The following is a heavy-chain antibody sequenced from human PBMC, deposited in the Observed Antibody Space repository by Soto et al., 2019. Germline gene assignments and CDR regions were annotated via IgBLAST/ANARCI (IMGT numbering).Heavy chain of an antibody. J-gene: IGHJ4*02. CDR2: ISGTGDST. Sequence: EVQLLESGGGFVHPGGSLRLSCAASGFPFTAYAMSWVRQAPGKGPEWVSTISGTGDSTHYADSVKGRFTISRDNSKNILLLQMNSLRVEDTAIYYCARSPPHCTGGNCSLHEFGSWGQGTLVTASS. CDR3: ARSPPHCTGGNCSLHEFGS. V-gene: IGHV3-23*01. D-gene: IGHD2-8*02. CDR1: GFPFTAYA.